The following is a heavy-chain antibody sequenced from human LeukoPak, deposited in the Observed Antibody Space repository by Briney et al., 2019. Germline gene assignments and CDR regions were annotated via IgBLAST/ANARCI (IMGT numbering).Heavy chain of an antibody. V-gene: IGHV4-31*03. J-gene: IGHJ5*02. CDR2: IYYSGST. D-gene: IGHD1-26*01. CDR3: ARVERCGSYAWFDP. Sequence: SETLSLTCTVSGGSLSSGGYYWSWLRQHPGKGLEWFGYIYYSGSTYYNPSLKSRVTISVETSKNQFSLKLSSVTAADTAVYYCARVERCGSYAWFDPWGEGTLVTVSS. CDR1: GGSLSSGGYY.